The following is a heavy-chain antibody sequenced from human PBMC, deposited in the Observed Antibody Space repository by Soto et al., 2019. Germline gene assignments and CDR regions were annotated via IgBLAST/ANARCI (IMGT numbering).Heavy chain of an antibody. V-gene: IGHV3-9*01. CDR1: GFTFDDYA. J-gene: IGHJ4*02. CDR2: ISWNSGSI. CDR3: AKDIDFWSGYYKGYFDY. Sequence: ESGGGLVQPGRSLRLSCAASGFTFDDYAMHWVRQAPGKGLEWVSGISWNSGSIGYADSVKGRFTISRDNAKNSLYLQMNSLRAEDTALYYCAKDIDFWSGYYKGYFDYWGQGTLVTVSS. D-gene: IGHD3-3*01.